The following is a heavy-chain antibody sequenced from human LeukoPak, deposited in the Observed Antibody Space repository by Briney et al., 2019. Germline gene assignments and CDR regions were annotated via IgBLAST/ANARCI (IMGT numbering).Heavy chain of an antibody. CDR3: ATPSGLYYYGMDV. CDR2: INPNSGGT. CDR1: GYTFTGYY. Sequence: GASVKVSCKASGYTFTGYYMHWVRQAPGQGLEWMGWINPNSGGTNYAQKFQGRVTMTRDTSISTAYMALSRLISDDTAVYYCATPSGLYYYGMDVWGQGTTVTVPS. V-gene: IGHV1-2*02. J-gene: IGHJ6*02.